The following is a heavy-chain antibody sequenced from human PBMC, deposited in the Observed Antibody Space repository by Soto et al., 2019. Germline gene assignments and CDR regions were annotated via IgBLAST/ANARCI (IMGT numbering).Heavy chain of an antibody. CDR1: GFIFSSSD. CDR2: IAGSRSDT. J-gene: IGHJ5*02. Sequence: GGSLRLSCAASGFIFSSSDMSWVRQAPGKGLEWVSVIAGSRSDTYYADSVKGRFTISRDNSKNTLYLQMNSLRAEDTAIYYCTKRAPYSSGWPTFDPWGQGTLVTVSS. D-gene: IGHD6-19*01. V-gene: IGHV3-23*01. CDR3: TKRAPYSSGWPTFDP.